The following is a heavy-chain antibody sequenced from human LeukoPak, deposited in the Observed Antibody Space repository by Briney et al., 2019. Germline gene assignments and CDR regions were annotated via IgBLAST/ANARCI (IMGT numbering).Heavy chain of an antibody. Sequence: GGPLRLSCAPSGFTFSDYYLSWIPQPPGKGLEWVSYISSSTSYTNYADSVKGRFTISRDNAKNSLYLQINSLRAEDTAVYYCARGRPMDVWGQGTTVTVSS. J-gene: IGHJ6*02. V-gene: IGHV3-11*06. CDR2: ISSSTSYT. CDR1: GFTFSDYY. CDR3: ARGRPMDV.